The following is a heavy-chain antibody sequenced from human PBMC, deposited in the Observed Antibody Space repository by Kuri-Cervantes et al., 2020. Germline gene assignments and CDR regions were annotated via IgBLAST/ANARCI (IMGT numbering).Heavy chain of an antibody. CDR3: ARDWNDGVSDYYYYGMDA. V-gene: IGHV1-18*01. D-gene: IGHD1-1*01. J-gene: IGHJ6*02. CDR1: GYTFTSYG. CDR2: ISAYNGNT. Sequence: ASVKVSCKASGYTFTSYGISWVRQAPGQGLEWMGWISAYNGNTNYAQKLQGRVTMTTDTSTSTAYMELRSLRSDDTAVYYCARDWNDGVSDYYYYGMDAWGQGTTVTVSS.